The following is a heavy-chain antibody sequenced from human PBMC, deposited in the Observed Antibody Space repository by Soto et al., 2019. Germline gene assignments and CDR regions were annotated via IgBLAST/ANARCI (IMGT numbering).Heavy chain of an antibody. J-gene: IGHJ3*02. CDR3: ARHRSVWIGSSWHVMIYAFDI. Sequence: PSETLSLTCTVSGGSISSSSYYWGWIRQPPGKGLEWIGSIYYSGSTYYNPSLKSRVTISVDTSKNQFSLKLSSVTAADTAVYYCARHRSVWIGSSWHVMIYAFDIWGQGTMVTVSS. D-gene: IGHD6-13*01. CDR1: GGSISSSSYY. CDR2: IYYSGST. V-gene: IGHV4-39*01.